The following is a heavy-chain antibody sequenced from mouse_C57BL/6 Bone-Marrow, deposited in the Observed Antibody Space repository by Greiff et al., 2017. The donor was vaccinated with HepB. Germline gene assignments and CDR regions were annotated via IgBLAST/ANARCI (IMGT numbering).Heavy chain of an antibody. CDR2: IDPSDSYT. CDR1: GYTFTSYW. J-gene: IGHJ3*01. Sequence: QVQLQQPGAELVKPGASVKLSCKASGYTFTSYWMQWVKQRPGQGLEWIGEIDPSDSYTNYNQKFKGKATWTVDTSSSTAYMQLSSLTSEDSAVYYCARSLDSSGDDGFAYWGQGTLVTVSA. CDR3: ARSLDSSGDDGFAY. V-gene: IGHV1-50*01. D-gene: IGHD3-2*02.